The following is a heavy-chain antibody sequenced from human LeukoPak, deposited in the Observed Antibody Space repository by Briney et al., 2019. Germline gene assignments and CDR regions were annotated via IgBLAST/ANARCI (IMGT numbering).Heavy chain of an antibody. CDR2: ITGSSTYI. CDR3: ARDLTVTSTCWFDR. J-gene: IGHJ5*02. V-gene: IGHV3-21*01. D-gene: IGHD4-11*01. CDR1: GFTFSSYT. Sequence: GESLRLSCAVSGFTFSSYTMNWVRQAPGKGLEWVSSITGSSTYIYYADSVKGRFTISRDNAKNSLYPQMNSLRAEDTAVYYCARDLTVTSTCWFDRWGQGTLVTVSS.